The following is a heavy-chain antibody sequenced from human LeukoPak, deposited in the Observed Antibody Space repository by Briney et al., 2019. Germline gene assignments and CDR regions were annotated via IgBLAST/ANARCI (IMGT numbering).Heavy chain of an antibody. CDR2: ISSSSSYI. V-gene: IGHV3-21*01. J-gene: IGHJ2*01. Sequence: GGSLRLSCAASGFTFSSYSMNWVRQAPGKGLEWVSSISSSSSYIYYADSVKGRFTISRDNAKNSLYLQMNSLRAEDTAVYYCARSKASWYFDLWGRGTLVTASS. CDR1: GFTFSSYS. CDR3: ARSKASWYFDL.